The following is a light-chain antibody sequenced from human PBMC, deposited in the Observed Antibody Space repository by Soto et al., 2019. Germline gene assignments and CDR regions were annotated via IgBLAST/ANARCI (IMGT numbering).Light chain of an antibody. CDR1: QSVSSN. V-gene: IGKV3-15*01. Sequence: EIVMTQSPATRSVSPGERATLSCRASQSVSSNLAWYQQKPGQAPRLLIYGASTRATGIPARFGGSGSGTEFTLTISSLQSEDFAVYYCQQYNNWPPLTFGGGTKVDIK. J-gene: IGKJ4*01. CDR3: QQYNNWPPLT. CDR2: GAS.